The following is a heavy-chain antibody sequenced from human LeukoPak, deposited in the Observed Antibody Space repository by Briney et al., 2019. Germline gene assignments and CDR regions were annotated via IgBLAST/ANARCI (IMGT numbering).Heavy chain of an antibody. CDR3: ARVIASYRYAFDI. V-gene: IGHV4-34*01. D-gene: IGHD3-16*02. CDR2: INHSGST. Sequence: SETLSLTCAVYGGSFSGYYWSWIRQPPGKGLEWIGEINHSGSTNYNPSLKSRVTISVDTSKNQFSLKLSSVTAADTAVYYCARVIASYRYAFDIWGQGTMATVSS. J-gene: IGHJ3*02. CDR1: GGSFSGYY.